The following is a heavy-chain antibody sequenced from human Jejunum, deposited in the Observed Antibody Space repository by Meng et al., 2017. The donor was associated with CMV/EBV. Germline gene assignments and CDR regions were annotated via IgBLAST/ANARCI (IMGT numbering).Heavy chain of an antibody. CDR1: GASVNSGSDY. J-gene: IGHJ4*02. CDR3: ARGAPYYGDYVTH. CDR2: IYYSGNT. D-gene: IGHD2-21*01. V-gene: IGHV4-61*01. Sequence: SGASVNSGSDYWSWIRQPPGKGLEWIGYIYYSGNTNYNPSLKSRVAISADPPRHQISLKLSSVTAADTAVYYCARGAPYYGDYVTHWGPGALVTVSS.